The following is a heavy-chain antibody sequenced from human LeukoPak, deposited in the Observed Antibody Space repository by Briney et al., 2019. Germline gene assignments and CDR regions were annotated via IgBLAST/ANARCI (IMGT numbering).Heavy chain of an antibody. CDR2: ISSNGGST. Sequence: GGSLRLSCSASGFTFSNYAMHWVRQAPRKGLEYVSAISSNGGSTYNADSVKGRFTISRDNSKNTLYLQMSSQRAEDTAVYYCVKGTGTKYYYYGMDVWGQGTTVTVSS. D-gene: IGHD3/OR15-3a*01. V-gene: IGHV3-64D*06. CDR1: GFTFSNYA. CDR3: VKGTGTKYYYYGMDV. J-gene: IGHJ6*02.